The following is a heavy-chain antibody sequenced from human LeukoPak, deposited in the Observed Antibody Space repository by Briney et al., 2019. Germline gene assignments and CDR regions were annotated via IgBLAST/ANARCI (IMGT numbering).Heavy chain of an antibody. Sequence: ASVKVSCKASGYTFTSYGISWVRQAPGQGLEWMGWISAYNGNTNYAQKLQGRVTMTTDTSTSTAYMELRSLRSDDTAVYYCARDTYYYGSGRLWGFDYWGQGTLVTVSS. CDR2: ISAYNGNT. J-gene: IGHJ4*02. CDR3: ARDTYYYGSGRLWGFDY. V-gene: IGHV1-18*01. CDR1: GYTFTSYG. D-gene: IGHD3-10*01.